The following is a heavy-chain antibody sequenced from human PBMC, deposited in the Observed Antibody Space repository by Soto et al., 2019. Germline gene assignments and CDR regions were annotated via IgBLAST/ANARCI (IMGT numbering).Heavy chain of an antibody. CDR3: ASRSYGSGSYFSRRYFDY. CDR2: INHSGST. CDR1: GGSFSGYY. Sequence: SETLSLTCAVYGGSFSGYYWSWIRQPPGKGLEWIGEINHSGSTNYNPSLKSRVTISVDTSKNQFSLKLSSVTAADTAVYYCASRSYGSGSYFSRRYFDYWGQGTLVTVSS. V-gene: IGHV4-34*01. J-gene: IGHJ4*02. D-gene: IGHD3-10*01.